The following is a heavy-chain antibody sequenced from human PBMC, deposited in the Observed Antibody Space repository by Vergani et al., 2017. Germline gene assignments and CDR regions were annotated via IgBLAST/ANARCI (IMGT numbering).Heavy chain of an antibody. CDR1: GFTFGDYA. CDR2: IRSKAYGGTT. J-gene: IGHJ6*03. V-gene: IGHV3-49*04. D-gene: IGHD5-12*01. Sequence: EVQLVESGGGLVQPGRSLRLSCTASGFTFGDYAMSWVRQAPGKGLEWVGFIRSKAYGGTTEYAASVKGRFTISRDDSKSIAYLQMNSLKTEDTAVYYCTRASGYDSNLYYYYYYMDVWGKGTTVTVSS. CDR3: TRASGYDSNLYYYYYYMDV.